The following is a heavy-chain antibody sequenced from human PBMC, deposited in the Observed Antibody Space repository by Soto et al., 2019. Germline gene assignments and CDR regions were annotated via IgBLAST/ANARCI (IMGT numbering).Heavy chain of an antibody. CDR2: ISDSAHSA. CDR3: ARPYGGKIGDALDL. CDR1: GFTLSIYA. V-gene: IGHV3-23*01. D-gene: IGHD2-15*01. Sequence: GPLRLSCEASGFTLSIYAMTWVRQVAGKGLEWISTISDSAHSAYYADSVKGRFTISRDNSKDTLYLHMSSLRAEDTAVYYCARPYGGKIGDALDLWGQGTEVTVSS. J-gene: IGHJ3*01.